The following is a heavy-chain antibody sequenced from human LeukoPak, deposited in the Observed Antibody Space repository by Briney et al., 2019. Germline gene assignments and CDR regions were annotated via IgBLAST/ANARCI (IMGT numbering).Heavy chain of an antibody. Sequence: SVKVSCKASGGTFSSYAISWVRQAPGPGLEWMGGIIPIFGTANYAQKFQGRVTITADESTSTAYMELSSLRSEDTAVYYCARDLGYCSSTSCYEGGYWGQGTLVTVSS. CDR1: GGTFSSYA. D-gene: IGHD2-2*01. CDR2: IIPIFGTA. CDR3: ARDLGYCSSTSCYEGGY. V-gene: IGHV1-69*13. J-gene: IGHJ4*02.